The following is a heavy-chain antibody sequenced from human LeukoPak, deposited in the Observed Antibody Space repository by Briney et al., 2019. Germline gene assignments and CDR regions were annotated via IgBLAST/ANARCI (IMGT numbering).Heavy chain of an antibody. Sequence: GASVKVSFKTSGYTFTGYAITWVRQAPGQGLEWMGWVNVDNCDTNYAQKFKGTVTMTTDTSTNTAFLELRSLKSDDTDVYYCARGRFPGSGSYYNSFDYWGQGNLVTVSS. D-gene: IGHD3-10*01. V-gene: IGHV1-18*01. CDR3: ARGRFPGSGSYYNSFDY. CDR1: GYTFTGYA. CDR2: VNVDNCDT. J-gene: IGHJ4*02.